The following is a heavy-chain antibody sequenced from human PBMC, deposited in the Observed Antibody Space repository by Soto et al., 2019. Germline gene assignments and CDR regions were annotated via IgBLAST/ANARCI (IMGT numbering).Heavy chain of an antibody. J-gene: IGHJ6*02. CDR1: GYTFASCG. D-gene: IGHD1-26*01. CDR3: ARWWELLHHYGMDV. Sequence: GASVKVSCKASGYTFASCGSSWVRQDTGQGLEWMGWISAYNGNTNYAQKLQGRVTMTTDTSTSTAYMELRSLRSDDTAVYYCARWWELLHHYGMDVWGQGTTVTVSS. V-gene: IGHV1-18*01. CDR2: ISAYNGNT.